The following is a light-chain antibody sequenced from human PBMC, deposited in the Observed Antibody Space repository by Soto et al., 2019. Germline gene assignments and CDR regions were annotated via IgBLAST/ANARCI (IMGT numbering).Light chain of an antibody. CDR3: KSYDSRLSGHVV. Sequence: QSVLTQPPSVSGAPGQRVTISCTGSSSNIGAGYDVHWYQQLPGTAPKLLIYGNSNRPSGVPDRFSGSKSGTSASLAITGLKAEDVADYYCKSYDSRLSGHVVFGGGTKLTVL. CDR1: SSNIGAGYD. CDR2: GNS. J-gene: IGLJ2*01. V-gene: IGLV1-40*01.